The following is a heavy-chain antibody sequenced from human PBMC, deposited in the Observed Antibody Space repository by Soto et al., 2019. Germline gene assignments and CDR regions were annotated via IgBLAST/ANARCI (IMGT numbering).Heavy chain of an antibody. J-gene: IGHJ4*02. D-gene: IGHD6-6*01. V-gene: IGHV1-69*12. CDR3: ASRGSSAYLGKPCDY. CDR1: GGTFSSYA. CDR2: IIPIFGTA. Sequence: QVQLVQSGAEVKKPGSSVKVSCKASGGTFSSYAISWVRQAPGQGLEWMGGIIPIFGTANYAQKFPGRVTITADESTSTAAMEPSSLRSEDTAVYYCASRGSSAYLGKPCDYRGQGTLVTVSS.